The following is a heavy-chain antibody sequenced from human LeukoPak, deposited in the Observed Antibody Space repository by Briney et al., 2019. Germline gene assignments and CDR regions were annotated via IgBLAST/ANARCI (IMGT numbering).Heavy chain of an antibody. J-gene: IGHJ6*03. CDR1: GGSFSGYY. CDR3: ARLRGYSYGYNYYMDV. D-gene: IGHD5-18*01. CDR2: INHSGST. V-gene: IGHV4-34*01. Sequence: SETLSLTCAVYGGSFSGYYWSWIRQPPGKGLEWIGEINHSGSTNYNPSLKSRVTISVDTSKNQFSLKLSSVTAADTAVYYCARLRGYSYGYNYYMDVWGKGTTVTVSS.